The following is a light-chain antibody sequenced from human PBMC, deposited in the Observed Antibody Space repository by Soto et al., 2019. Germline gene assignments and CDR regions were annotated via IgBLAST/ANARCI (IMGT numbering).Light chain of an antibody. Sequence: QSVLTQPPSVSEAPGQRVTISCTGRSSNIGAGYEAHWYQQVPGTAPKLLIYENNNRPSGFPDRFSGSKSGTSASLAITGLQAEDEAEYYCQSYDSSLSGYVFGTGTKLTVL. CDR1: SSNIGAGYE. J-gene: IGLJ1*01. V-gene: IGLV1-40*01. CDR2: ENN. CDR3: QSYDSSLSGYV.